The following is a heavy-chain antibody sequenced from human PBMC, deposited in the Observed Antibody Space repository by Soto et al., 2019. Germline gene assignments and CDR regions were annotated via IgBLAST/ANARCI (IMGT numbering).Heavy chain of an antibody. J-gene: IGHJ6*02. CDR2: ISWNSGSI. CDR3: AKGGGWTLDYYYGMDV. V-gene: IGHV3-9*01. Sequence: GGSLRLSCAASGFTFDDYAMHWVRQAPGKGLEWVSGISWNSGSIGYADSVKGRLTISRDNAKNSLYLQMNSLRAEDTALYYCAKGGGWTLDYYYGMDVWGQGTTVTVSS. D-gene: IGHD2-15*01. CDR1: GFTFDDYA.